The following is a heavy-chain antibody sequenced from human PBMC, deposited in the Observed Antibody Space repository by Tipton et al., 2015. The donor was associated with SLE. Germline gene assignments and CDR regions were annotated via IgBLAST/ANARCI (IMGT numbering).Heavy chain of an antibody. CDR2: INHSGST. Sequence: TLSLTCAVYGGSFSGYYWSWIRQPPGKGLEWIGEINHSGSTNYNPSLKSRVTISVDTSKNQFSLKLSSVTAADTAVYYCASILVPYPGIAAAGFFDCWGQGTLVTVSS. CDR3: ASILVPYPGIAAAGFFDC. CDR1: GGSFSGYY. D-gene: IGHD6-13*01. J-gene: IGHJ4*02. V-gene: IGHV4-34*01.